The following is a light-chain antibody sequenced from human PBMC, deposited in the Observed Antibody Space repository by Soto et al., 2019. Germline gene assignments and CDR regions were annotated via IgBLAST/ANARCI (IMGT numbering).Light chain of an antibody. CDR2: GAS. CDR1: QSVNNNY. CDR3: QQYGSSST. J-gene: IGKJ4*01. V-gene: IGKV3-20*01. Sequence: IVLTQSPGTLSLSPGEVATLSCRASQSVNNNYIAWYQQKRGQAPRLLVYGASTRATGIPDRFSGSGSGTDVTLTISRLEPEDHAVYYCQQYGSSSTFGGGTKVEI.